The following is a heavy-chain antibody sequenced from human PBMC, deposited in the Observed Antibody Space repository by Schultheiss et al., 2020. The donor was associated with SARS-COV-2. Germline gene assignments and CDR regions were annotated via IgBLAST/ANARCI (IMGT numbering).Heavy chain of an antibody. CDR3: ARAVYYDYVWGSYRHYYFDY. V-gene: IGHV4-61*05. Sequence: SETLSLTCSVSGGSISSSSYYWGWIRQPPGKGLEWIGYIYYSGSTNYNPSLKSRVTISVDTSKNQFSLKLSSVTAADTAVYYCARAVYYDYVWGSYRHYYFDYWGQGTLVTVSS. D-gene: IGHD3-16*02. CDR2: IYYSGST. CDR1: GGSISSSSYY. J-gene: IGHJ4*02.